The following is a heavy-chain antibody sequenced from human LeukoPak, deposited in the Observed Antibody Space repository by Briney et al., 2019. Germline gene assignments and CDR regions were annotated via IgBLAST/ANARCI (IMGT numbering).Heavy chain of an antibody. CDR1: GFTFSSYS. CDR2: ISSSSSYI. J-gene: IGHJ4*02. Sequence: GGSLRLSCAASGFTFSSYSMNWVSQAPGKGLEWVSSISSSSSYIYYADSVKGRFTISRDNAKNSLYLQMNSLRAEDTAVYYCARDRGSSTGLYYWGQGTLVTVSS. CDR3: ARDRGSSTGLYY. D-gene: IGHD6-13*01. V-gene: IGHV3-21*01.